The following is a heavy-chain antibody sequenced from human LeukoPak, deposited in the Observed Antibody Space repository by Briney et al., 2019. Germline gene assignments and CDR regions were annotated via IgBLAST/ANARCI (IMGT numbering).Heavy chain of an antibody. J-gene: IGHJ4*02. Sequence: GGSLRLSCAASGFTFSSYSMNWVRQAPGKGLEWVSAISNGGATRNYADSVKGRFTISRDNSQNTLYLQMNSLRADDTAVYYCAKRVSGSSWEHQTIDYWGQGTLVTVSS. D-gene: IGHD6-13*01. CDR3: AKRVSGSSWEHQTIDY. CDR2: ISNGGATR. CDR1: GFTFSSYS. V-gene: IGHV3-23*01.